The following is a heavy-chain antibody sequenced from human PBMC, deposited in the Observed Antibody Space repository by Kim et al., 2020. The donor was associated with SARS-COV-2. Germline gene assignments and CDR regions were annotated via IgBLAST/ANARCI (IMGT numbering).Heavy chain of an antibody. Sequence: SETLSLTCNVSGGSISSSSYYWGWIRQPTGKGLEWIGSIYYSGRTYYNPSLKSRDTISVDTSKNKFSLKLSSVTAADTAVYYCARRGSSSWYVGYWGQGTLVTVSS. CDR1: GGSISSSSYY. V-gene: IGHV4-39*01. CDR2: IYYSGRT. J-gene: IGHJ4*02. CDR3: ARRGSSSWYVGY. D-gene: IGHD6-13*01.